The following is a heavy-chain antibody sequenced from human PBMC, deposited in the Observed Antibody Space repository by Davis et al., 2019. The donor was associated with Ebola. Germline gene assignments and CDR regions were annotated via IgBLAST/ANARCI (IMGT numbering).Heavy chain of an antibody. D-gene: IGHD1-26*01. V-gene: IGHV4-59*08. CDR3: ARRRLSFEAIDY. CDR1: GGSVTSYL. CDR2: IYYSGTT. J-gene: IGHJ4*02. Sequence: SETLSLTCTVSGGSVTSYLWTWIRQPPGKGLEWIGNIYYSGTTNYNPSLKSRVTILVDTSKNQFSLKLSSVSAADTAVYYCARRRLSFEAIDYWGQGTLVTVSS.